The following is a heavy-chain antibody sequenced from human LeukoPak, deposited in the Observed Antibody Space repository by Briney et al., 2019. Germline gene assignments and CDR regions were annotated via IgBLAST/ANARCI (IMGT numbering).Heavy chain of an antibody. V-gene: IGHV1-69*13. CDR1: GGTFSSYA. Sequence: ASVKVSCKASGGTFSSYAISWVRQAPGQGLEWMGGIIPIFGTANYAQKFQGRVTITADESTSTAYMELSSPRSEDTAVYYCARYDGDRPLNKYYMDVWGKGTTVTISS. CDR2: IIPIFGTA. CDR3: ARYDGDRPLNKYYMDV. J-gene: IGHJ6*03. D-gene: IGHD4-17*01.